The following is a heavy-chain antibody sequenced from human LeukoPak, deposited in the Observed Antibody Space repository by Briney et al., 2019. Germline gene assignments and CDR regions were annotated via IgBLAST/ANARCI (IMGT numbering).Heavy chain of an antibody. V-gene: IGHV4-4*07. D-gene: IGHD3-22*01. CDR3: ARNYYDNSGYKYAFDY. CDR2: IYTSGNT. J-gene: IGHJ4*02. CDR1: GGSISSYY. Sequence: SETLSPTCTVSGGSISSYYWSWIRQPAGKGLEWIGRIYTSGNTNYNPSLKSRVTMSVDTSKNQFSLKLSSVTAADTAVYYRARNYYDNSGYKYAFDYWGQGTLVTVSS.